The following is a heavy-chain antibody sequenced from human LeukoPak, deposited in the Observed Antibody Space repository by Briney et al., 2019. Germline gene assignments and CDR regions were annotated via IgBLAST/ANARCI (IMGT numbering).Heavy chain of an antibody. CDR3: ARVIYYGSGSYYFDY. J-gene: IGHJ4*02. D-gene: IGHD3-10*01. Sequence: PSETLSLTRTVSGGSISSGGYYWSWIRQHPGKGLEWIGYIYYSGSTYYNPSLKSRVTISVDTSKNQFSLKLSSVTAADTAVYYCARVIYYGSGSYYFDYWGQGTLVTVSS. CDR1: GGSISSGGYY. V-gene: IGHV4-31*03. CDR2: IYYSGST.